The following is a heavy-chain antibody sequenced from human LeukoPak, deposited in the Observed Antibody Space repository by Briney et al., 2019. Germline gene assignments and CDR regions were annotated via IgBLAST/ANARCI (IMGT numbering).Heavy chain of an antibody. V-gene: IGHV4-34*01. D-gene: IGHD1-1*01. Sequence: SETLSLTCAVYGGSFSGYYWSWIRQPPGKGLEWIGEINHSGSTNYNPSLKSRVTISVDTSKNQFSLKLSSVTAADTAVYYCAREPWNVDYIDVWGKGTTVTVSS. CDR3: AREPWNVDYIDV. CDR1: GGSFSGYY. J-gene: IGHJ6*03. CDR2: INHSGST.